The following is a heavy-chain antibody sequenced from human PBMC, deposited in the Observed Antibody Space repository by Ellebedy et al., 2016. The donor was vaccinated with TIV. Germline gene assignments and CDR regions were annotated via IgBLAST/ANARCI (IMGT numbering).Heavy chain of an antibody. CDR3: ARGDRAGTTRLVDY. J-gene: IGHJ4*02. Sequence: GESLKISCEASGFSFSNYAMHWVRQPPGKGLECVANINQPGGEAYYVDSVKGRFTISRDNAKNTLYLQMNSLRAEDTAVYYCARGDRAGTTRLVDYWGQGTLVTVSS. CDR1: GFSFSNYA. D-gene: IGHD1-7*01. V-gene: IGHV3-7*01. CDR2: INQPGGEA.